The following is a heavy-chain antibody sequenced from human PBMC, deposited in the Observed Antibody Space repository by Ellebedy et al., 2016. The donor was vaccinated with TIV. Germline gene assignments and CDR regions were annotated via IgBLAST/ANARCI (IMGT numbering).Heavy chain of an antibody. Sequence: SETLSLXXAVYGGSFSGYYWSWIRQPPGKGLEWIGEINHSGSTNYNPSLKSRVTISVDTSKNQFSLKLSSVTAADTAVYYCARGGNRGYSYGLEDWGQGTLVTVSS. CDR2: INHSGST. J-gene: IGHJ4*02. CDR1: GGSFSGYY. D-gene: IGHD5-18*01. V-gene: IGHV4-34*01. CDR3: ARGGNRGYSYGLED.